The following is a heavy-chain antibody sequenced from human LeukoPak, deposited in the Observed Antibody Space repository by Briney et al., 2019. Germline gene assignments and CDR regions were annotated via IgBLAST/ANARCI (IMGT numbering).Heavy chain of an antibody. V-gene: IGHV3-30*18. Sequence: GGPLRLSCAASGFTFSSYGMHWVRQAPGKGLEWVAVISYDGSNKYYADSVKGRFTISRDNSKTTLYLQMNSLRAEDTAVYYCAKVRGFPQLELPYYWGQGTLVTVSS. CDR2: ISYDGSNK. J-gene: IGHJ4*02. CDR3: AKVRGFPQLELPYY. CDR1: GFTFSSYG. D-gene: IGHD1-7*01.